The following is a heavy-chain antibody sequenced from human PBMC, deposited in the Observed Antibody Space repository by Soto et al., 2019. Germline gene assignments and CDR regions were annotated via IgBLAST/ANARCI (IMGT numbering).Heavy chain of an antibody. Sequence: EVQLVESGGGLVQPGGSLRLSCAASGFTFNSYSMNWVRQAPGKGLEWVSYISSSSSTLYYAASVKGRFTISRDNAKNSLYLQMNSLRDEDTAVYYCARAGYYGSGILLWGQGTLVTVSS. CDR1: GFTFNSYS. CDR2: ISSSSSTL. J-gene: IGHJ4*02. V-gene: IGHV3-48*02. CDR3: ARAGYYGSGILL. D-gene: IGHD3-10*01.